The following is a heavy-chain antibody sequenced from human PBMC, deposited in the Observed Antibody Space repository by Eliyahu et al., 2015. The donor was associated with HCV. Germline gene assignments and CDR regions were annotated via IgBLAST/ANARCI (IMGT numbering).Heavy chain of an antibody. Sequence: EGELLESGGGLVQPGGSLRLSCVASGFASGFPFNKSAXNWFRQXPGEGLEWVSGSSSDGSTYYADSVRXRFTISRDISKNTLYLQMNTLRADDTAVYYCAKAPRIISASDYWGQGTLVTVSS. CDR2: SSSDGST. V-gene: IGHV3-23*01. J-gene: IGHJ4*02. CDR3: AKAPRIISASDY. CDR1: GFASGFPFNKSA.